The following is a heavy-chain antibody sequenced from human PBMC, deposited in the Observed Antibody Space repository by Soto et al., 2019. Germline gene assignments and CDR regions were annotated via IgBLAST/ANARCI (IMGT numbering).Heavy chain of an antibody. J-gene: IGHJ4*02. Sequence: ASVKVSCKASGYTFTSYAMHWVRQAPGQRLEWMGWINAGNGNTKYSQKFQGRVTITRDTSASTAYMELSSLRSEDTAVYYSARAYCGGDCYWAHFDYWGQGTLVTVSS. CDR1: GYTFTSYA. D-gene: IGHD2-21*02. V-gene: IGHV1-3*01. CDR3: ARAYCGGDCYWAHFDY. CDR2: INAGNGNT.